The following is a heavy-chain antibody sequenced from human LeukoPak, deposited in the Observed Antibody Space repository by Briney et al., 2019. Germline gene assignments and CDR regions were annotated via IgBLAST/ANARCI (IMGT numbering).Heavy chain of an antibody. J-gene: IGHJ6*02. CDR1: GYTFTSYD. D-gene: IGHD6-19*01. CDR2: VNPNSGNT. Sequence: ASVKVSCKASGYTFTSYDIKWVRQATGQGLEWMGWVNPNSGNTGYAQEFQGRVTMTRNTSISTAYMELSSLRSEDTAVYYCARGDLHSSGWYSRYYYYYGMDVWGQGTTVTVSS. CDR3: ARGDLHSSGWYSRYYYYYGMDV. V-gene: IGHV1-8*01.